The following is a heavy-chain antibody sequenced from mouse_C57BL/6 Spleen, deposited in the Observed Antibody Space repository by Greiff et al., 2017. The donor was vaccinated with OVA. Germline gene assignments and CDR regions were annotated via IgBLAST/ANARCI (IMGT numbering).Heavy chain of an antibody. CDR2: IDPNSGGT. J-gene: IGHJ4*01. Sequence: QVQLKQSGAELVKPGASVKLSCKASGYTFTSYWMHWVKQRPGRGLEWIGRIDPNSGGTKYNEKFKSKATLTVDKPSSTAYMQLSSLTSEDSAVYYCACITTVAGGYAMDYWGQGTSVTVSS. V-gene: IGHV1-72*01. D-gene: IGHD1-1*01. CDR3: ACITTVAGGYAMDY. CDR1: GYTFTSYW.